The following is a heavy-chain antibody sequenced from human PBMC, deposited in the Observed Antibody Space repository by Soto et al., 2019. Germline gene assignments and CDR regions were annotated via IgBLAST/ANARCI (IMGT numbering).Heavy chain of an antibody. CDR1: GYTFSNYG. D-gene: IGHD2-2*01. CDR3: ASVVPGAEAWFGP. CDR2: ISLYSDGT. J-gene: IGHJ5*02. V-gene: IGHV1-18*01. Sequence: ASVKVSCKTSGYTFSNYGITWVRQAPGQPLEWLGWISLYSDGTNYAQKFQGRVSMTTDTSTTTAYMELRSLRSDDTAVYYCASVVPGAEAWFGPWGHGTLVTVSS.